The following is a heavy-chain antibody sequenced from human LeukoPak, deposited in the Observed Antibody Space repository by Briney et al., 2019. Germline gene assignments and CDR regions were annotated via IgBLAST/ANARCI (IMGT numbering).Heavy chain of an antibody. Sequence: SETLSLTCAVSGGSISSSTWWTWVRQPPGKGLEWIREVFYSGSTNSNPSLKSRLTMSVDESKHEFSLKLTSVTVADTAVYYCASGGLVSRYLDHWGQGTLVTVSP. CDR2: VFYSGST. D-gene: IGHD3-9*01. CDR1: GGSISSSTW. V-gene: IGHV4-4*02. J-gene: IGHJ4*02. CDR3: ASGGLVSRYLDH.